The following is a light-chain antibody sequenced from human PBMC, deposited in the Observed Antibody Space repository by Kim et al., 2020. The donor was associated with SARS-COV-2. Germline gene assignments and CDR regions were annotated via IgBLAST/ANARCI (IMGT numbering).Light chain of an antibody. CDR1: QSVSSSY. V-gene: IGKV3-20*01. J-gene: IGKJ4*01. Sequence: EIVLTQSPGTLSLSPGERANLSCRASQSVSSSYLAWYQQKPGQAPRLLIYGASSRATGIPDRFSGSGSATDFTLTISRLEPEDFAVYYCQQWGTFGGGTNVDIK. CDR3: QQWGT. CDR2: GAS.